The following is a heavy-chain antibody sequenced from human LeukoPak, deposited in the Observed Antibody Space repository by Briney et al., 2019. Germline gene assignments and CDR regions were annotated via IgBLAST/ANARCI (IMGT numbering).Heavy chain of an antibody. Sequence: SETLSLTCSVSGGSISSSSYYWGWIRQPPGKGLEWIGSIYYRGSTYYNPSLKSRVTISIDTSKNQFSLKVSSVTAADTAVFYCATHPGYGDYYFDYWGQGTLVTVSS. D-gene: IGHD4-17*01. CDR2: IYYRGST. CDR1: GGSISSSSYY. J-gene: IGHJ4*02. V-gene: IGHV4-39*01. CDR3: ATHPGYGDYYFDY.